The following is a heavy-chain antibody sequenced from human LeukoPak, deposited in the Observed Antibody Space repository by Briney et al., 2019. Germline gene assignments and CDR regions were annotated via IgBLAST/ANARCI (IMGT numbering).Heavy chain of an antibody. V-gene: IGHV4-59*01. CDR2: IYYSGST. CDR3: ATVTSGWSFDY. Sequence: SETLSLTCTVSGGSISSYYWSWIRQPPGKGLEWIGYIYYSGSTNYSPSLKSRVTISVDTSKNQFSLKLSSVTAADTAVYYCATVTSGWSFDYWGQGTLVTVSS. D-gene: IGHD6-19*01. CDR1: GGSISSYY. J-gene: IGHJ4*02.